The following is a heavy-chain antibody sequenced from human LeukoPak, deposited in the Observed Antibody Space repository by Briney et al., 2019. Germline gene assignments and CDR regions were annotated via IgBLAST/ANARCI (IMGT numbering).Heavy chain of an antibody. CDR1: GFTFHNNG. CDR2: ISGSSRST. D-gene: IGHD6-19*01. Sequence: GGSLRLSCAASGFTFHNNGMSWVRQAPGKGLEWVSAISGSSRSTYHADSVKGRFTISRDNSKNTLYLQMNSLRAEDTAVYYCAKGGSVAVAGTRWFDPWGQGTLVTVSS. V-gene: IGHV3-23*01. J-gene: IGHJ5*02. CDR3: AKGGSVAVAGTRWFDP.